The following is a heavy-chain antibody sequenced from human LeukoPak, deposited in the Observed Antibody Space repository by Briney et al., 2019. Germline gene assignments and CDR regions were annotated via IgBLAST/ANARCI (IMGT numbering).Heavy chain of an antibody. V-gene: IGHV1-2*06. CDR1: GYTFTGYY. CDR2: INPNSGGT. D-gene: IGHD2-2*01. Sequence: ASVKVSCKASGYTFTGYYMHWVRQAPGQGLEWMRRINPNSGGTNYAQKFQGRVTMTRGTSISTAYMELSRLRSDDTAVYYCATGYCSSTSCYHNDAFDIWGQGTMVTVSS. J-gene: IGHJ3*02. CDR3: ATGYCSSTSCYHNDAFDI.